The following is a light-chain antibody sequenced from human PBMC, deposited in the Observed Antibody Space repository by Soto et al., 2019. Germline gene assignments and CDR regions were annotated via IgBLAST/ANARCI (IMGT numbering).Light chain of an antibody. V-gene: IGKV3-15*01. CDR2: GAS. CDR3: QQYNNWPPNT. CDR1: QSVSSN. Sequence: EIVMTQSPATLSVSPGERATLSCRASQSVSSNLAWYQQKPGQAPRLLIYGASTRATGIPARFSGSGSGTEFTLTISSLQSEYFAVYYCQQYNNWPPNTFGQGTKLEIK. J-gene: IGKJ2*01.